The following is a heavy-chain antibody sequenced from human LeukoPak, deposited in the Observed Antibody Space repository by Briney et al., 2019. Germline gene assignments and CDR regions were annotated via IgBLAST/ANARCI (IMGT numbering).Heavy chain of an antibody. Sequence: SETLSLTCAVYGGSFSGYYWSWIRQPPGKGLEWIGEINHSGSTNYNPSLKSRVTISLDSSANQFSLGLSSVTAADTAVYYCARGRRELKYGPDYWGQGTLVTVSS. J-gene: IGHJ4*02. CDR2: INHSGST. V-gene: IGHV4-34*01. D-gene: IGHD3-10*01. CDR1: GGSFSGYY. CDR3: ARGRRELKYGPDY.